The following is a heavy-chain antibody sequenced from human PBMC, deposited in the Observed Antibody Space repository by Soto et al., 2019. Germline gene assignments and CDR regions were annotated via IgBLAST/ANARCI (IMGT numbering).Heavy chain of an antibody. J-gene: IGHJ4*02. V-gene: IGHV3-23*01. Sequence: PGGSLRLSCAASGFTFSSYAMSWVRQAPGKGLEWVSAISGSGGSTYYADSVKGRFTISRDNSKNTLYLQMNSLRAEDTAVYYCAKDPSRRCSGGSCYRGYYFDYWGQGTLVTVSS. CDR1: GFTFSSYA. CDR2: ISGSGGST. D-gene: IGHD2-15*01. CDR3: AKDPSRRCSGGSCYRGYYFDY.